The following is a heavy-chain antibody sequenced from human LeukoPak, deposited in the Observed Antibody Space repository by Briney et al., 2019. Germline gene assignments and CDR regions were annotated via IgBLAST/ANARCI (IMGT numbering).Heavy chain of an antibody. D-gene: IGHD3-9*01. CDR3: ALGDILTGYYSYFDY. Sequence: PSETLSLTCAVYGGSFSGYYWSWIRQPPGKGLEWIGEINHSGSTNYNPSLKSRVTISVDTSKNQFSLKLSSVTAADTAVYYCALGDILTGYYSYFDYWGQGTLVTVSS. V-gene: IGHV4-34*01. CDR1: GGSFSGYY. CDR2: INHSGST. J-gene: IGHJ4*02.